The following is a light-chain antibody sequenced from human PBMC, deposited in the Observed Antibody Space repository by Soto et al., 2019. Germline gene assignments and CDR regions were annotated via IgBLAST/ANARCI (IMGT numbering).Light chain of an antibody. Sequence: QSALTQPASVSGSPGQSITISCTGTSSGIGFYNYVSWYQQYPGKAPNLLIYGVTNRPSGVSYRFSGSKSGSTASLTISGLRDEDEADYYCSSYSTSFFYVFGTGTKLTVL. J-gene: IGLJ1*01. V-gene: IGLV2-14*03. CDR3: SSYSTSFFYV. CDR1: SSGIGFYNY. CDR2: GVT.